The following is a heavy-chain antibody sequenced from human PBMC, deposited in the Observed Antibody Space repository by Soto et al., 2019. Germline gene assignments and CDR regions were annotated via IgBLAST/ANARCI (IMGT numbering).Heavy chain of an antibody. CDR3: TDMRGARLYGMNV. V-gene: IGHV2-5*01. J-gene: IGHJ6*04. CDR2: IYSNDDK. CDR1: GFSLSTSGVG. Sequence: SVPTLLNPTQTLTLTCTFSGFSLSTSGVGVGWVRQPPGKALEWLALIYSNDDKRFSTSLKSRLTITKDTSKNQVVLTMTNMDPLDSATYYRTDMRGARLYGMNVRGNGTRVTV. D-gene: IGHD3-22*01.